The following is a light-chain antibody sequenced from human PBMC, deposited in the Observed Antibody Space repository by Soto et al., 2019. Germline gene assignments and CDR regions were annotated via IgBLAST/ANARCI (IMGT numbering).Light chain of an antibody. CDR1: TTDIDNYDS. CDR3: SLYSSNGSLI. V-gene: IGLV2-18*01. Sequence: QSALTQPPSVSGSPGQSVTISGTATTTDIDNYDSFSWYQQAPGTAPKLIIYDVNNRPSGAPDRFSGSTSGNTASLTISGLQAEDETDYFCSLYSSNGSLIFGPGTKVTVL. CDR2: DVN. J-gene: IGLJ1*01.